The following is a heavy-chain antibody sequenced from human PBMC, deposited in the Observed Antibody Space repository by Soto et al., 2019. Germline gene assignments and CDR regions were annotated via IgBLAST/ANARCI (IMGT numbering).Heavy chain of an antibody. J-gene: IGHJ6*02. V-gene: IGHV2-5*02. CDR1: GFSLNTGGLG. CDR2: ISWDGDK. CDR3: VHSRCGGDCLRSYSSHYYYEMDV. Sequence: QITLKESGPTLVKPTQTLTLTCTFSGFSLNTGGLGVGWIRQPPGKALEWLALISWDGDKRYSPSLQSRLSITKDTSNNQVVLTMTHMAPVDTATYYCVHSRCGGDCLRSYSSHYYYEMDVWGQGNTVTVSS. D-gene: IGHD2-21*02.